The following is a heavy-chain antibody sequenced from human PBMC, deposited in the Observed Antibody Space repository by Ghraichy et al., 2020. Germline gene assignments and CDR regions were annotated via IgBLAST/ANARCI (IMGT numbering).Heavy chain of an antibody. J-gene: IGHJ4*02. Sequence: GGSLRLSCATSGFTFRNYAMHWVRQAPGKGLEWVAFISFDGNNKYYADSVKGRFTISRDDSKSTLYLQMNSLRPDDTATYYCASTLQQEAHYFEYWGQGTLVTVSS. CDR3: ASTLQQEAHYFEY. CDR1: GFTFRNYA. CDR2: ISFDGNNK. D-gene: IGHD6-13*01. V-gene: IGHV3-30-3*01.